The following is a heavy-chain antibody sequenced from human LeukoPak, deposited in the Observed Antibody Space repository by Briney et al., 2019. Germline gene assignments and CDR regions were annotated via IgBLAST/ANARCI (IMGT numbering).Heavy chain of an antibody. CDR2: ICGGGGFT. J-gene: IGHJ4*02. D-gene: IGHD2-8*01. Sequence: GGSLRPSCAASGFTFDDYAMHWVRQAPGKGLEWVSLICGGGGFTYYADSVKGRFTISRDNSKNSLFLQMNSLTTEDTALYYCAKCVGSENGSVDYWGRGGLVTVSS. V-gene: IGHV3-43*02. CDR1: GFTFDDYA. CDR3: AKCVGSENGSVDY.